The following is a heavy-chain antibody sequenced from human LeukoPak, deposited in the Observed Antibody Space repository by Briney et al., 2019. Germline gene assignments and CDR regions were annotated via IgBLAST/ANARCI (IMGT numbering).Heavy chain of an antibody. CDR1: GFSFRTYT. CDR3: AKSLGTDDYYDTSGFDF. V-gene: IGHV3-23*01. J-gene: IGHJ4*02. D-gene: IGHD3-22*01. CDR2: ISGSGSST. Sequence: PGGSLRLSCVASGFSFRTYTMNWVRQTPGKGLAWVSAISGSGSSTDYADSVKGRFTISRDYSSNTLYLQMNSLSAGDTAVYYCAKSLGTDDYYDTSGFDFWGQGTLVTVSS.